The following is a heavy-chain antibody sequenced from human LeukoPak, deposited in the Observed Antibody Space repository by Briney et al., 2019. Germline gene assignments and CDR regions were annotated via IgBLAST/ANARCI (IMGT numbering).Heavy chain of an antibody. CDR2: VHYSGST. CDR1: GGSISNYY. D-gene: IGHD6-13*01. J-gene: IGHJ4*02. Sequence: SETLSLTCTVSGGSISNYYWSWIRQPPGKGLEWIGYVHYSGSTNYSPSLKSRATIPVDTSRSQFSLKLSSVTAADTAVYYCARGYSSSWYYFDNWGQGTLVTVSS. CDR3: ARGYSSSWYYFDN. V-gene: IGHV4-59*08.